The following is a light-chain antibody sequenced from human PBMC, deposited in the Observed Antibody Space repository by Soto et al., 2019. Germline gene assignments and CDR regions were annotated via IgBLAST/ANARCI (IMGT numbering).Light chain of an antibody. V-gene: IGLV2-23*02. CDR2: GVN. J-gene: IGLJ1*01. Sequence: QSALTQPASVSGSPEQSITISCTGTSNDVGRYNLVSWYQQHPGKAPKVMIYGVNKRPSGVPDRFSGSKSGNTASLTISGLQAEDEADYYCCSYAGNYIYVFGGGTKLTVL. CDR3: CSYAGNYIYV. CDR1: SNDVGRYNL.